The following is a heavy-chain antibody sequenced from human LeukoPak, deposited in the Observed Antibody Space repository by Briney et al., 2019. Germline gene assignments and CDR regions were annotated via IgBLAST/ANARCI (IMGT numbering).Heavy chain of an antibody. V-gene: IGHV4-59*01. CDR2: IYYSGST. Sequence: SETLSLTCTVSGGSISSYYWSWVRQPAGKGLEWIAFIYYSGSTNYNPSLNSRVTISLDTSKNQFSLKLSSVTAADTAVYYCARDKKIGATGSDGLDVWGQGTTVTVSS. CDR1: GGSISSYY. CDR3: ARDKKIGATGSDGLDV. J-gene: IGHJ6*02. D-gene: IGHD6-13*01.